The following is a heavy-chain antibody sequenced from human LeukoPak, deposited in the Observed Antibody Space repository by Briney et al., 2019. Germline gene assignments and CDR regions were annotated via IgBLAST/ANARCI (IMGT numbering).Heavy chain of an antibody. CDR2: ISSSGSTI. CDR1: GFTFSDYY. V-gene: IGHV3-11*01. D-gene: IGHD3-22*01. CDR3: ARNHPYDSSASDY. Sequence: GGSLRLSCAASGFTFSDYYMSWIRQAPGKGLEWVSYISSSGSTIYYAHSVKGRLTISRDNAKNSLYLQINSVRAEDTAVYYYARNHPYDSSASDYWGQGNLGTVSS. J-gene: IGHJ4*02.